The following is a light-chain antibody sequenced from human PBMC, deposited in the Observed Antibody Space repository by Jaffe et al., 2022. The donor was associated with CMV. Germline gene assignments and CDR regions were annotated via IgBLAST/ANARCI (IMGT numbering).Light chain of an antibody. J-gene: IGLJ2*01. CDR1: NIGSKS. CDR2: YNN. CDR3: QVWDSNSDLGL. Sequence: SYVLTQPPSVSVAPGETASIACGGNNIGSKSVHWYQQRPGQAPVLVIYYNNDRPSGIPERFSGSNSGNTATLTISRVEAGDEADYYCQVWDSNSDLGLFGGGTKLTV. V-gene: IGLV3-21*04.